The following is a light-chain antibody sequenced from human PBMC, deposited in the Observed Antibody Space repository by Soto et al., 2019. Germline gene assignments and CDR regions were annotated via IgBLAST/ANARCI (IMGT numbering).Light chain of an antibody. CDR3: QQYYRSRT. CDR1: QSVLYSSNNKNY. J-gene: IGKJ1*01. Sequence: DIVMTQSPDSLAVSLDERATINCKSSQSVLYSSNNKNYLAWYQQKPGQPPKLLIYWASTRESGVPDRFTGSGSGTDFTLTISSLQAEDVAVYYCQQYYRSRTFGQGTKVEIK. CDR2: WAS. V-gene: IGKV4-1*01.